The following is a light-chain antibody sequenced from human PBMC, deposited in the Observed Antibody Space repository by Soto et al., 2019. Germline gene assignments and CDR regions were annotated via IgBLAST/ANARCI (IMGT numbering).Light chain of an antibody. CDR2: DVS. V-gene: IGLV2-11*01. J-gene: IGLJ3*02. Sequence: QSALTQPRSVSESPGQSVTISCSGTDSDVGAYKYVSWYQQYPGKAPKLIIYDVSKRPSGVPDRFSGSKSGNTASLTISGLQVEDEGDYYCCSYAGTFTWLFGGGTKVTVL. CDR3: CSYAGTFTWL. CDR1: DSDVGAYKY.